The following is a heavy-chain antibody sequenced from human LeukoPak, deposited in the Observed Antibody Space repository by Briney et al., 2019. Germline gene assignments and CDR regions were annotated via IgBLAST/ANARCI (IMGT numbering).Heavy chain of an antibody. D-gene: IGHD4-11*01. Sequence: QTGGSLRLSCAASGFTFSSYAMRWVRQAPGKGREWVSAISGSGGSTYYADSVKGRVTISRDNSKNTLYLQMNSLRAEDTAVYYCAKGHYKDAFDLWGQGTMVIVSS. J-gene: IGHJ3*01. CDR1: GFTFSSYA. V-gene: IGHV3-23*01. CDR3: AKGHYKDAFDL. CDR2: ISGSGGST.